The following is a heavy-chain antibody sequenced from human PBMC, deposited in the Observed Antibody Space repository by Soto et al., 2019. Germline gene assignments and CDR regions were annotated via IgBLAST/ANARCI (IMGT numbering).Heavy chain of an antibody. CDR3: AQDIVVQQLGGNYWVGIDV. D-gene: IGHD2-15*01. Sequence: QVQLVQSGAEVKKPGSSVTVSCKASGGTFGNSAISWVRQAPGQGLEWMGGIIPIFPTPDYAQKFQGRVTLTAVESTTKVDLGMTSLRSEDTAVSYFAQDIVVQQLGGNYWVGIDVWGQGTTVTVSS. CDR1: GGTFGNSA. V-gene: IGHV1-69*12. J-gene: IGHJ6*02. CDR2: IIPIFPTP.